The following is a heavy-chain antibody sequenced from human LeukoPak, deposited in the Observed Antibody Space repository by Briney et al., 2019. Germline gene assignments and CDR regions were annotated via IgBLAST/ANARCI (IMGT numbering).Heavy chain of an antibody. Sequence: ASVKVSCKASGYTFTRYYIHWVRQAPGEGLEWMGWINPNSGGTNYAQKFQGRVTMTRDTSISTAYMELSRLRSDDTAVYYCARKYYDSSGYYYVDAFDIWGQGTMVTVSS. V-gene: IGHV1-2*02. CDR2: INPNSGGT. D-gene: IGHD3-22*01. CDR3: ARKYYDSSGYYYVDAFDI. J-gene: IGHJ3*02. CDR1: GYTFTRYY.